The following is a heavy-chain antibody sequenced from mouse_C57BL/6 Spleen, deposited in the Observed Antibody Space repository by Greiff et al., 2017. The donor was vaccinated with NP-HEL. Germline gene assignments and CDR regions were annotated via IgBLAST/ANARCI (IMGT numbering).Heavy chain of an antibody. D-gene: IGHD2-2*01. CDR2: IYPSDSET. V-gene: IGHV1-61*01. CDR1: GYTFTSYW. CDR3: AREIYYGYDVLDY. Sequence: VQLQQPGAELVRPGSSVKLSCKASGYTFTSYWMDWVKQRPGQGLEWIGNIYPSDSETHYNQKFKDKATLTVDKSSSTAYMQLSSLTSEDSAVYYCAREIYYGYDVLDYWGQGTTLTVSS. J-gene: IGHJ2*01.